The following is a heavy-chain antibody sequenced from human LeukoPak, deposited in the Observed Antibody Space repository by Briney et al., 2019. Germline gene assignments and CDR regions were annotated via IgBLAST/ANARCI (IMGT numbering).Heavy chain of an antibody. CDR3: ARERFATTGTGWFDP. CDR1: GFTFSSYA. D-gene: IGHD1-1*01. Sequence: PGRSLRLSCAASGFTFSSYAFHWVRQAPGKGLEWVSVISDDGSNKYYADSVKGRFTISRDNSKNTLYVQMSSLRAEDTAVYYCARERFATTGTGWFDPWGQGNPGHRLL. J-gene: IGHJ5*02. V-gene: IGHV3-30*04. CDR2: ISDDGSNK.